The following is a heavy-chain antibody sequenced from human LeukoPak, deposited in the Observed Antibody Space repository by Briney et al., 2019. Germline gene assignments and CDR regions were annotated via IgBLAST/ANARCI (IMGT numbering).Heavy chain of an antibody. V-gene: IGHV3-7*01. CDR1: GFTFSTYW. D-gene: IGHD2-8*02. CDR2: IKQDGSEK. CDR3: ARSPAGAPFDY. J-gene: IGHJ4*02. Sequence: GGSLRLSCAASGFTFSTYWTSWVRQAPGKGLEWVANIKQDGSEKYYVDSVKGRFTISRDNAKNSLYLQMNSLRAEDTAVYYCARSPAGAPFDYWGQGTLVTVSS.